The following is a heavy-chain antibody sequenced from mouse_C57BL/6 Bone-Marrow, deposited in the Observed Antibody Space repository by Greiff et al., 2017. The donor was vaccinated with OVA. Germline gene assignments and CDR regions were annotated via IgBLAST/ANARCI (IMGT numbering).Heavy chain of an antibody. J-gene: IGHJ3*01. V-gene: IGHV5-4*01. CDR3: ASTYSNSFAY. CDR1: GFTFSSYA. Sequence: EVHLVESGGGLVKPGGSLKLSCAASGFTFSSYAMSWVRQTPEKRLEWVATISDGGSYTYYPDNVKGRFTISRDNAKNNLYLQMSHLKSEDTARYYCASTYSNSFAYWGQGTLVTVSA. CDR2: ISDGGSYT. D-gene: IGHD2-5*01.